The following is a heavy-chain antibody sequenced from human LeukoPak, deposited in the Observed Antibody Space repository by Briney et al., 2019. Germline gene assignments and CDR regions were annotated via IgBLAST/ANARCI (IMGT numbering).Heavy chain of an antibody. CDR1: GFIFSSYW. CDR3: VMDMDV. V-gene: IGHV3-7*05. J-gene: IGHJ6*02. Sequence: GGSLILSCAAPGFIFSSYWMNAVRQAPGKGLEWVANIKEDGSAQYYVDSVKGRFTICRDNAKNSLYLQMNSLRAEDTAVYYCVMDMDVWGQGTTVTVSS. CDR2: IKEDGSAQ.